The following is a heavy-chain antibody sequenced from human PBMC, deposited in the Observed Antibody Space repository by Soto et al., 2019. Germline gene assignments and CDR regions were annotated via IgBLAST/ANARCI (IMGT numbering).Heavy chain of an antibody. J-gene: IGHJ4*02. Sequence: AGVSLRLAGNSSGYTFSNGWMIWIRQARVKGREWVDRIKRKTDGGTTDSDAPVKGRFTISREDSKNTLYLQMNSLKTEDTAVYYCTTDWVGYYYDRPDSWGQGTLVTVSS. V-gene: IGHV3-15*01. D-gene: IGHD3-22*01. CDR3: TTDWVGYYYDRPDS. CDR1: GYTFSNGW. CDR2: IKRKTDGGTT.